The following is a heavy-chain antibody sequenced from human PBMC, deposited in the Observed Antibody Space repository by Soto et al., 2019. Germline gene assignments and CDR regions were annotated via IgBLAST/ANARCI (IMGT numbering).Heavy chain of an antibody. J-gene: IGHJ6*02. CDR3: ARYYDFWSGDYYYGMDV. CDR2: IYYSGST. Sequence: SETLSLTCTVSGGSISSYYWSWIRQPPGKGLEWIGYIYYSGSTNYNPPLKSRVTISVDTSKNQFSLKLSSVTAADTAVYYCARYYDFWSGDYYYGMDVWGQGTTVTVSS. CDR1: GGSISSYY. D-gene: IGHD3-3*01. V-gene: IGHV4-59*01.